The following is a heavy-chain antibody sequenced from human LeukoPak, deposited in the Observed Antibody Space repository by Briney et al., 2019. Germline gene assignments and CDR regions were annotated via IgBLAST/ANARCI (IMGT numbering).Heavy chain of an antibody. CDR3: AXXXXXXXSGYQYYFDY. V-gene: IGHV4-59*08. CDR1: GGSISSYY. J-gene: IGHJ4*02. D-gene: IGHD3-3*01. CDR2: IYYSGST. Sequence: PSETLSLTCTVSGGSISSYYWSWIRQPPGKGLEWIGYIYYSGSTNYNPSLKSRVTISVDTSKNQVSLKLSSVTAADTAVYYCAXXXXXXXSGYQYYFDYWGQGTLVTVSS.